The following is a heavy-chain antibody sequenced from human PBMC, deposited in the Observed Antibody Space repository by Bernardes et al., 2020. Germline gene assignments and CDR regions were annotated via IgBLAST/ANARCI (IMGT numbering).Heavy chain of an antibody. CDR3: ARGRAAMVTSERANWFDP. Sequence: SETLSLTCAVYGGSFSGYYWSWIRQPPGKGLEWIGEINHSGSTNYNPSLKSRVTISVDTSKNQFSLKLSSVTAADTAVYYCARGRAAMVTSERANWFDPCGQET. D-gene: IGHD5-18*01. CDR1: GGSFSGYY. V-gene: IGHV4-34*01. CDR2: INHSGST. J-gene: IGHJ5*02.